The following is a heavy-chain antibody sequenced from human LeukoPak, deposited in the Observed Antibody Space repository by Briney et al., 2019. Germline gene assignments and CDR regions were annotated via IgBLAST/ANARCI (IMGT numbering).Heavy chain of an antibody. CDR3: AREGPIVVVPAADLYQDYYYYGMDV. CDR1: GFTFSSYS. D-gene: IGHD2-2*01. CDR2: ISSSSSYI. Sequence: PGGPLRLSCAASGFTFSSYSMNWVRQAPGKGLEWVSSISSSSSYIYYADSVKGRFTISRDNAKNSLYLQMNSLRAEDTAVYYCAREGPIVVVPAADLYQDYYYYGMDVWGQGTTVTVSS. J-gene: IGHJ6*02. V-gene: IGHV3-21*01.